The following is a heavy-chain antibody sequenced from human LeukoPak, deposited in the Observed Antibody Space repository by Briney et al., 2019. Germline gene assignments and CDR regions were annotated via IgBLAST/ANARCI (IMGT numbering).Heavy chain of an antibody. CDR2: IWYDGSSK. CDR3: AKDRGYSGYDA. Sequence: GGSLRLSCAASGFSFDDYTMHWVRQAPGKGLEWVAFIWYDGSSKYYADSEKGRLTISRDNSKNTLYLQMNSLRPEDTAVYYCAKDRGYSGYDAWGQGTLVTVSS. V-gene: IGHV3-30*02. CDR1: GFSFDDYT. J-gene: IGHJ4*02. D-gene: IGHD5-12*01.